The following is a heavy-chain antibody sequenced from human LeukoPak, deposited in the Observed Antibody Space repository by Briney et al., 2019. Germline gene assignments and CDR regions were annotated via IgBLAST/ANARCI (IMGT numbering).Heavy chain of an antibody. Sequence: SETLSLTCTVSGASISSSSYCWGWIRQPPGKGLEWIGEINHSGSTNYNPSLKSRVTISVDTSKNQFSLKLSSVTAADTAVYYCARVRYSSSWYNYYYGMDVWGQGTTVTVSS. V-gene: IGHV4-39*07. CDR1: GASISSSSYC. CDR2: INHSGST. J-gene: IGHJ6*02. CDR3: ARVRYSSSWYNYYYGMDV. D-gene: IGHD6-13*01.